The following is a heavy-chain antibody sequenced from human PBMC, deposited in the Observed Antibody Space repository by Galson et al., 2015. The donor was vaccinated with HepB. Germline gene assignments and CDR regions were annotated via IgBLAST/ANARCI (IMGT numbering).Heavy chain of an antibody. Sequence: CAISGDSVSRNSAAWNWIRQSPSRGLEWLGRTYYRSKWLNNYAMSVKSRIIINPDTSKNQFSLQLSSVTPEDTAVYYCARDPQSCTNGVCYTSAFDIWGQGTMVTVSS. V-gene: IGHV6-1*01. D-gene: IGHD2-8*01. J-gene: IGHJ3*02. CDR2: TYYRSKWLN. CDR1: GDSVSRNSAA. CDR3: ARDPQSCTNGVCYTSAFDI.